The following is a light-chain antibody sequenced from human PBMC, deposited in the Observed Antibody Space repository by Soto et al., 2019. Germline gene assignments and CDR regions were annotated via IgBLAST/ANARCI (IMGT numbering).Light chain of an antibody. Sequence: QSALTQPASVSGSPGQSITISCTGTSSDVGSYNFVSWYQHHAGTAPKLIIYQVTNRPSGVSDRFSASKSGDTASLTISGLQAEDEAIYYCSSYTGLSTDILVGGGTKLTVL. V-gene: IGLV2-14*01. J-gene: IGLJ2*01. CDR2: QVT. CDR3: SSYTGLSTDIL. CDR1: SSDVGSYNF.